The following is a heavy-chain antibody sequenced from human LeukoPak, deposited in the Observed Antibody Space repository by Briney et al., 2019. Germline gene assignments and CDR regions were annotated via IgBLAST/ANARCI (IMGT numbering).Heavy chain of an antibody. CDR3: ARHELAHFDS. CDR1: GGSISGYY. V-gene: IGHV4-59*08. CDR2: IYDSPNT. J-gene: IGHJ4*02. Sequence: PSETLSLTCTVSGGSISGYYWSWIRQPPGRGLEWIGYIYDSPNTNYNPVFKSRVTISIDMSKNQISLKLSSVTAADTAVYYCARHELAHFDSWGQGTLVSVSS. D-gene: IGHD6-13*01.